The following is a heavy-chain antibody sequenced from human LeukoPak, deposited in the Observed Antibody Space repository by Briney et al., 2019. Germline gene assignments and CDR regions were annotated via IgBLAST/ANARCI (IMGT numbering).Heavy chain of an antibody. CDR2: ISGSGGST. J-gene: IGHJ3*02. V-gene: IGHV3-23*01. Sequence: GGSLRLSCAASGFTFSSYAMSWVRQAPGKGLEWVSAISGSGGSTYYADSVKGRFTISRDNSKNTLYLQMNSLRAEDTAVYYCAKDLPPYGSGSHDAFDIWGQGTMVTVSS. CDR3: AKDLPPYGSGSHDAFDI. D-gene: IGHD3-10*01. CDR1: GFTFSSYA.